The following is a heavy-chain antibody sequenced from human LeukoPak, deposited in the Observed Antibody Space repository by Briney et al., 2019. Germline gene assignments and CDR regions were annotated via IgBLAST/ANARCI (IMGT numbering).Heavy chain of an antibody. CDR1: VFTFSSYT. J-gene: IGHJ6*02. CDR3: ARDMGATVTTYYYYGMDV. CDR2: ISCDGSNK. Sequence: QAGGSLRLSCAASVFTFSSYTMHWVRHAPGKGLEWVEGISCDGSNKYYADSVKGRFTISRDNSKNTLYLQMNSLRAEDTAVYYCARDMGATVTTYYYYGMDVWGQGTTVTVSS. D-gene: IGHD4-17*01. V-gene: IGHV3-30*04.